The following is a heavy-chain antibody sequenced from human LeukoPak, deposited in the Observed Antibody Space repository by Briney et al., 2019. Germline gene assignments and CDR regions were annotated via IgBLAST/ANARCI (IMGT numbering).Heavy chain of an antibody. Sequence: GGSLRLSCAASGFTLSTYGMHWVRQAPGKGLEWVAVISYDGRNKYYADSVKGRFTVSRDNSRNTLYLQLNSLRAEDTAVYYCARGGSTYDYVWGSFWADYWGHGTLVTVSS. D-gene: IGHD3-16*01. CDR2: ISYDGRNK. V-gene: IGHV3-30*04. CDR3: ARGGSTYDYVWGSFWADY. J-gene: IGHJ4*01. CDR1: GFTLSTYG.